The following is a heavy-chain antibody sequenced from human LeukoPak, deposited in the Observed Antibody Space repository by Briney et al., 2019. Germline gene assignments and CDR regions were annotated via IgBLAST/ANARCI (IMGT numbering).Heavy chain of an antibody. Sequence: SETLSFTCTVSGGSISSGSYYWSWIRQTAGKGLEWIGRIYSSGSTNYNPSLKRRVTISADTSKNQFSLKVSSVTAADTAVYYCARGDLDYAPFYDYWGQGTLVTVSA. D-gene: IGHD3-16*01. CDR3: ARGDLDYAPFYDY. CDR2: IYSSGST. J-gene: IGHJ4*02. CDR1: GGSISSGSYY. V-gene: IGHV4-61*02.